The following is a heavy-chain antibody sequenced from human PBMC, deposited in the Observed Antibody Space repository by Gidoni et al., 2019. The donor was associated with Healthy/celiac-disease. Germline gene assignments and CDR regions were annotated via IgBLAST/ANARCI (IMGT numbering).Heavy chain of an antibody. V-gene: IGHV3-30-3*01. Sequence: QVQLVESGGGVVQPGRSLRLSCAASGFTFSSYAMHWVRQAPGKGLEWVAVISYDGSNKYYADSVKGRFTISRDNSKNTLYLQMNSLRAEDTAVYYCARSPEEISVGATHFDYWGQGTLVTVSS. D-gene: IGHD1-26*01. CDR3: ARSPEEISVGATHFDY. J-gene: IGHJ4*02. CDR2: ISYDGSNK. CDR1: GFTFSSYA.